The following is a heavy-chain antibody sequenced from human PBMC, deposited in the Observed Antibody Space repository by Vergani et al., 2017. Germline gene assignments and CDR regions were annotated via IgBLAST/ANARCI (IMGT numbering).Heavy chain of an antibody. CDR3: ARETTVIGFDY. CDR1: GGSISSDN. D-gene: IGHD4-11*01. Sequence: QVQLQESGPGLVKPSETLSLTCTVSGGSISSDNWSWIRQPPGKGMEWIGDIYYSGSTNYNPSLTRRVTISVDTSKNQFSLELSSVTAADTAVYYCARETTVIGFDYWGQGTLVTVSS. J-gene: IGHJ4*02. CDR2: IYYSGST. V-gene: IGHV4-59*01.